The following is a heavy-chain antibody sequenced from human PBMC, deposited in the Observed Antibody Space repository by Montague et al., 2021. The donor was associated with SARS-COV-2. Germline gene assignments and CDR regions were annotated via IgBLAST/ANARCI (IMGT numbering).Heavy chain of an antibody. D-gene: IGHD3-3*01. CDR2: ISYTGRT. CDR3: ARGQVTIFAVLIMLPAAGAIDV. J-gene: IGHJ3*01. Sequence: SETLSLTCTVSGGSMSSPDYYWGWIRQSPGKGLEWIGSISYTGRTYYNPSLRSRVSFSMDTSKNQISLKLTSVTAADTATYYCARGQVTIFAVLIMLPAAGAIDVWGQGTTVTVSS. CDR1: GGSMSSPDYY. V-gene: IGHV4-39*01.